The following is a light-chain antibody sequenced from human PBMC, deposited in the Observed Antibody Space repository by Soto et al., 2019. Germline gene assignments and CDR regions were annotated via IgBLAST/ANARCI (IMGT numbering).Light chain of an antibody. Sequence: QSVLTQPASVSGSPGQSITISCTGTSSDVGAYNYVSWYQQNPGKAPKLMIFEVSNRPSGVSSRFSGSKSGNTASLTISGLQAEDEADYYCSSYTSSSTYVFGTGTKLTVL. J-gene: IGLJ1*01. CDR1: SSDVGAYNY. CDR3: SSYTSSSTYV. V-gene: IGLV2-14*01. CDR2: EVS.